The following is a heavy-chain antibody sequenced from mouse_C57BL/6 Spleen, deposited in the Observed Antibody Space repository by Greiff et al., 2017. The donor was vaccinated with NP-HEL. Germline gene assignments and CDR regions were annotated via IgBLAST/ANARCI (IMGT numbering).Heavy chain of an antibody. D-gene: IGHD2-2*01. Sequence: QVQLQQPGAELVKPGASVKLSCKASGYTFTSYWMQWVKQRPGQGLEWIGEIDPSDSYTNYNQKFKGKATLTVDTSSSTAYMQLSSLTSEDSAVYYCARLLDGYGNAMDYWGQGTSVTVSS. CDR3: ARLLDGYGNAMDY. J-gene: IGHJ4*01. CDR1: GYTFTSYW. CDR2: IDPSDSYT. V-gene: IGHV1-50*01.